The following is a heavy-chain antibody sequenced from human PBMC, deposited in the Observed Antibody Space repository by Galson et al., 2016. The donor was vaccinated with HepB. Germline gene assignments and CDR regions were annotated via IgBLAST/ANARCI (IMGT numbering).Heavy chain of an antibody. CDR2: IYHSGST. V-gene: IGHV4-31*03. Sequence: TLSLTCTVSGDSISNEGNYWSWTRQHPGKGLEFIGYIYHSGSTYYNPSLRSRVTISVDTSENQFSLKLSSVTAADTAVYYCARYFDHWGQGILVTVSS. CDR3: ARYFDH. J-gene: IGHJ4*02. CDR1: GDSISNEGNY.